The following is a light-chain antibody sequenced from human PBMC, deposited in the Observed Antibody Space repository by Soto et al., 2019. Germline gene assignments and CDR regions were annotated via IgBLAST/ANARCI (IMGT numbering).Light chain of an antibody. J-gene: IGKJ2*01. V-gene: IGKV3-20*01. CDR3: QQYGSSPPYT. Sequence: EIVLTQSPGTLSLSPGERATLSCRASQSVNNNYFAWYQQKPGQAPRLLIFGSSDRATGIPDRFSGSGSGTDGTLTISRLEPEDFAVYYCQQYGSSPPYTFGQGTKLEIK. CDR1: QSVNNNY. CDR2: GSS.